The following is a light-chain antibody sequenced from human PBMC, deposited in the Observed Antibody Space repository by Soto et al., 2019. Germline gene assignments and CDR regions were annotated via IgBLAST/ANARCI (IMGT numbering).Light chain of an antibody. CDR1: QSVSSN. CDR3: QQYNNWPLT. CDR2: GAS. J-gene: IGKJ4*01. V-gene: IGKV3-15*01. Sequence: EIVVTQSPATLSVSPGERATLSCRASQSVSSNLAWYMQKPGQAPRLLIYGASTRATGIPARFSGSGSGTEFTLTISSLQSEDFAVYYGQQYNNWPLTFGGGTKVEIK.